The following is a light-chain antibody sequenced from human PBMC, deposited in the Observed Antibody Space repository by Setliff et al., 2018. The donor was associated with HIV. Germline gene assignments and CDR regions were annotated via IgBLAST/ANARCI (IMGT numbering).Light chain of an antibody. J-gene: IGLJ1*01. CDR3: TSYTSSDTYV. Sequence: SALTQPASVSAAPGLSITISCTGTNSDVGGYNYVSWYVQEPGKARKLIMYDFTSRPSGISNRFSGSKSGNTASLTISGLRAEDEGDYFCTSYTSSDTYVFGSGTKVTVL. CDR1: NSDVGGYNY. CDR2: DFT. V-gene: IGLV2-14*03.